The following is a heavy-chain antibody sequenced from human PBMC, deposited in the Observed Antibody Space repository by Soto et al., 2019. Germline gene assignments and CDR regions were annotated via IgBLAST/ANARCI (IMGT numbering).Heavy chain of an antibody. Sequence: QVQLQESGPGLVTPSETLSLTCTVSGDSVGNENYYWAWIRQSTGKGLEWIGYIYYSGTTNYNSHLRSRVTLSVDTSRNKFSLSLTSLTAADTAVYFCARDQRGRTAFTFDYWGQGVLVTVSS. CDR1: GDSVGNENYY. CDR3: ARDQRGRTAFTFDY. D-gene: IGHD1-26*01. CDR2: IYYSGTT. V-gene: IGHV4-61*10. J-gene: IGHJ4*02.